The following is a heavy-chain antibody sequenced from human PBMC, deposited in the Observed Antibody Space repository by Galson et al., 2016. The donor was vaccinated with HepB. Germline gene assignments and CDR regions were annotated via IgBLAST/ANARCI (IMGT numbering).Heavy chain of an antibody. CDR3: ARGSWVGELSTRTLDY. J-gene: IGHJ4*02. V-gene: IGHV4-31*03. Sequence: TLSLTCTVSGGSISISGYYWSWIRQYQGRGLEWIAYIYYTGSTYYNPSLKSRVSISAEMSKNQFSLRLTSVTAADTAVYYCARGSWVGELSTRTLDYWGQGTLVTVSS. D-gene: IGHD3-10*01. CDR1: GGSISISGYY. CDR2: IYYTGST.